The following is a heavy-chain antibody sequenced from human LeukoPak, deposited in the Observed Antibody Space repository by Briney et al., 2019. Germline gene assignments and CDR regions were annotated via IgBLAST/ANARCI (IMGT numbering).Heavy chain of an antibody. Sequence: HAGGSLRLSCAASGFTFRSYDMHWVRQAPGKGLEWVAVVWYDESNKYYVDSVKGRFTISRDNSKNTLYLQMNSLRVEDTALYYCAREDSSGAFDIWGQGTMVTVCS. CDR2: VWYDESNK. J-gene: IGHJ3*02. CDR3: AREDSSGAFDI. CDR1: GFTFRSYD. D-gene: IGHD3-22*01. V-gene: IGHV3-33*01.